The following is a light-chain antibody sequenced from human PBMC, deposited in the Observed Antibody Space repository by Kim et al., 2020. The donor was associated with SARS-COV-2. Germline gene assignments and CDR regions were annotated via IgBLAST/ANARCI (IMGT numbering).Light chain of an antibody. V-gene: IGKV1-17*01. Sequence: ASVGDRVTITCRTRQDIKNDLGWYQQNPGRAPKRLIYGATSLQSGVPSRFSGSRSGTEFTLTINSVQPEDFATYVCQQHSTDPITFRQGTRLEIK. J-gene: IGKJ5*01. CDR3: QQHSTDPIT. CDR2: GAT. CDR1: QDIKND.